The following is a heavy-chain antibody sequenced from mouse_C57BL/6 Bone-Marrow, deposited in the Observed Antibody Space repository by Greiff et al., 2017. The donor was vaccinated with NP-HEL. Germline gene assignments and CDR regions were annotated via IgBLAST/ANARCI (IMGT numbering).Heavy chain of an antibody. CDR3: ARVSDCGSLCWYFDV. D-gene: IGHD2-2*01. CDR1: GYTFTSYW. J-gene: IGHJ1*03. CDR2: IHPNSGST. V-gene: IGHV1-64*01. Sequence: QVQLQQPGAELVKPGASVKLSCKASGYTFTSYWMHWVKQRPGQGLEWIGMIHPNSGSTNYNEKFKSKATLTVDTSSSTAYMQLNSLTSEDSAVYYGARVSDCGSLCWYFDVWGKGTTVTVSS.